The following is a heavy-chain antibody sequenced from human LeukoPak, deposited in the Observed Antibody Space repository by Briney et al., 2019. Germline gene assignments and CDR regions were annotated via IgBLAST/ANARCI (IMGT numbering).Heavy chain of an antibody. Sequence: GGSLRLSCAASGFTFTSYWMSWVRQAPGRGLEWVANIKQDGSEKYYVDSVKGRFTISRDNAKNSLFLQMNSLRAEDTAVYYCARIMYTYYGMDVWGQGTTVTVSS. CDR2: IKQDGSEK. V-gene: IGHV3-7*01. CDR1: GFTFTSYW. CDR3: ARIMYTYYGMDV. D-gene: IGHD3-16*01. J-gene: IGHJ6*02.